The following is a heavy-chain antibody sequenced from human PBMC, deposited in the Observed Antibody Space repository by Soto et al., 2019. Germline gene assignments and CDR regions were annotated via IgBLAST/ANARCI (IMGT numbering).Heavy chain of an antibody. CDR2: IYYSGST. V-gene: IGHV4-39*01. CDR1: GGSISSSSYY. Sequence: SETLSLTCSVSGGSISSSSYYWGWIRQPPGKGLEWIGSIYYSGSTYYNPSLKSRVTISVDTSKNQFSLKLSSVTAADTAVYYCARHFSGGDLYYDFWSGYYYYFNYWGQGTLVTVSS. CDR3: ARHFSGGDLYYDFWSGYYYYFNY. J-gene: IGHJ4*02. D-gene: IGHD3-3*01.